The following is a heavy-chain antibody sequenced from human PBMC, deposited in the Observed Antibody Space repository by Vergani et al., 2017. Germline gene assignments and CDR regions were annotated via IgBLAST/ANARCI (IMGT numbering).Heavy chain of an antibody. CDR3: ARDGFRVPGLDY. CDR1: GFTFSSDW. J-gene: IGHJ4*02. V-gene: IGHV3-7*01. D-gene: IGHD3-10*01. CDR2: IKQDGSEK. Sequence: EVQLVESGGGLVQPGGSLRLSCAASGFTFSSDWMSWVRQAPGKGLEWVANIKQDGSEKYYVDSVKGRFTIARYNAKNSLYLQMNSLRAEDTAVYYCARDGFRVPGLDYWGQGSLVTVSS.